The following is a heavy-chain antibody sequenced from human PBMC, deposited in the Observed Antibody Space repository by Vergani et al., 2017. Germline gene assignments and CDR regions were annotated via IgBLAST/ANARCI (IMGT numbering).Heavy chain of an antibody. CDR1: GFTFSSYA. V-gene: IGHV3-23*01. D-gene: IGHD6-19*01. Sequence: EVQLLESGGGLVQPGGSLRLSCAASGFTFSSYAMSWVRQAPGKGLEWVSAISGSGGSTYYADAVKGRFTISGDNSKNALYMQMNSLRAEDTAVYYCAKDQWYSSGWYGDYWGQGTLVTVSS. CDR3: AKDQWYSSGWYGDY. J-gene: IGHJ4*02. CDR2: ISGSGGST.